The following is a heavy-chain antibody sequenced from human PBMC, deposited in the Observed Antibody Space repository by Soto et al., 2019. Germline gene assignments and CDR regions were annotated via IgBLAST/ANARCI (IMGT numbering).Heavy chain of an antibody. CDR1: GGPISSGDYY. V-gene: IGHV4-30-4*01. J-gene: IGHJ5*02. CDR3: ARDLGYCSSTSCYEPNWFDP. CDR2: IYYSGST. Sequence: QVQLQESGPGLVKPSQTLSLTCTVSGGPISSGDYYWSWIRQPPGKGLEWIGYIYYSGSTYYNPSLKSRVTISVDTSKNQFSLKLSSVTAADTAVYYCARDLGYCSSTSCYEPNWFDPWGQGTLVTVSS. D-gene: IGHD2-2*01.